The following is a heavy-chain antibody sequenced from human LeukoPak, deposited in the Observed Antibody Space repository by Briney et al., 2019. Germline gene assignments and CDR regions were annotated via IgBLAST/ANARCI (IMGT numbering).Heavy chain of an antibody. CDR3: GRNRLGKALDI. Sequence: GASVKVSCKASGYTXTDYFIHWVRQVPGQGLEWMGWIGPKSGATSYSQKFQGRVTVTRDTSISTAYMDLSRLRFDDTAVYYCGRNRLGKALDIWGQGTMVTVSS. CDR1: GYTXTDYF. J-gene: IGHJ3*02. CDR2: IGPKSGAT. D-gene: IGHD7-27*01. V-gene: IGHV1-2*02.